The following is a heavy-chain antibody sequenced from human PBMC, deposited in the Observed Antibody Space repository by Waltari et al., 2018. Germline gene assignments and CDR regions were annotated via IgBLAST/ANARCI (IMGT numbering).Heavy chain of an antibody. CDR2: IYHSGST. CDR3: ARDKDIVVVPAATWFDP. Sequence: QVQMHDSVPGLVKPSETLSLTCTVSGYSISSGYYWGWLRQPSGKGLEWIGSIYHSGSTYYNPSLKSRVTISVDTSKNQFSLKLSSVTAADTAVYYCARDKDIVVVPAATWFDPWGQGTLVTVSS. CDR1: GYSISSGYY. D-gene: IGHD2-2*01. V-gene: IGHV4-38-2*02. J-gene: IGHJ5*02.